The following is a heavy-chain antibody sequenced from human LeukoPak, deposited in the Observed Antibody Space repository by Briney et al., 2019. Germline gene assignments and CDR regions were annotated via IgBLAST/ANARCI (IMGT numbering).Heavy chain of an antibody. J-gene: IGHJ3*01. V-gene: IGHV3-53*01. Sequence: GGSLRLSCASSGFSFSAYSMNWVRQARGEGLEWVSVINTGGRTYHADSEKGRFTISRDNAKNTLYLQMNNLRAEDTAVYYCARDISSGWYHGDAFDVWGRGTMVTVSS. D-gene: IGHD6-19*01. CDR1: GFSFSAYS. CDR2: INTGGRT. CDR3: ARDISSGWYHGDAFDV.